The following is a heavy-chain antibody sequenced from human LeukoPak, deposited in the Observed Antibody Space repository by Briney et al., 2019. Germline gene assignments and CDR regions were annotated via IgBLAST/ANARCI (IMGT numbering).Heavy chain of an antibody. J-gene: IGHJ4*02. D-gene: IGHD3-22*01. CDR3: ARLHDSRADY. V-gene: IGHV5-51*01. Sequence: GESLKISCKGSGYSFTNSWIAWVRQMPGKGLEWMGIIYPGDSNTRYSPSFQGQVTISADKSIRTAYLQWSSLKASDTDMYYCARLHDSRADYWGQGTLVTVSS. CDR1: GYSFTNSW. CDR2: IYPGDSNT.